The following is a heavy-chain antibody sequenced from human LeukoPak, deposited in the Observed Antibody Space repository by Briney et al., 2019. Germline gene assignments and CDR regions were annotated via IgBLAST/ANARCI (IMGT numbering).Heavy chain of an antibody. J-gene: IGHJ6*04. CDR2: IKQDGSEK. CDR1: GFTFSSYW. CDR3: ATSGYCSSTSCAGGMDV. Sequence: PGGSLRLSCAASGFTFSSYWMSWVRQAPGKGLEWVANIKQDGSEKYYVDSVKGRFTISRDNAKNSLYLQMNSLRAEDTAVYHCATSGYCSSTSCAGGMDVWGKGTTVTVSS. D-gene: IGHD2-2*01. V-gene: IGHV3-7*03.